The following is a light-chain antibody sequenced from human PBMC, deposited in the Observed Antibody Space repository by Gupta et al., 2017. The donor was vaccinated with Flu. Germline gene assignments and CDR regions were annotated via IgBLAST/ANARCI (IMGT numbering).Light chain of an antibody. CDR2: DAS. Sequence: VGDRVTITCQASQGIRNYLNWYQQKPGKAPKLLIYDASKLEKGVPSRFSGRGFGTEFTFTITSLQPEDFATYYCQQYDTLPTFGQGTKVDIK. CDR1: QGIRNY. CDR3: QQYDTLPT. J-gene: IGKJ1*01. V-gene: IGKV1-33*01.